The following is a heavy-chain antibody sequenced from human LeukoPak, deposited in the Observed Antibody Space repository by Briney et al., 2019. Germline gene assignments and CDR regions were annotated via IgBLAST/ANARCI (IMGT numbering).Heavy chain of an antibody. CDR3: ARSDGYSSSWYVPDY. CDR2: IKQDGSKK. CDR1: GFPFSSYW. V-gene: IGHV3-7*01. D-gene: IGHD6-13*01. J-gene: IGHJ4*02. Sequence: GGSLRLSCVASGFPFSSYWMTWVRQAPGKGLEWVANIKQDGSKKSYVDSVKGRFTISRDNAKNSLYLQMNSLRAEDTAVYYCARSDGYSSSWYVPDYWGQGTLVTVSS.